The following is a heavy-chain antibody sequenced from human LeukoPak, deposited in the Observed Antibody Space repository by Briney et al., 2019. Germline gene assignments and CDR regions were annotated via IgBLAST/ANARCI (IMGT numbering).Heavy chain of an antibody. D-gene: IGHD3-10*01. CDR3: ATMIPLVRGVLSRTFAH. Sequence: GGSLRLSCAASGFTFSSHALSWVRQTPGKGLEWVSAIRRTASNIYYADSVKGRFTISRDNTKSTLNLQMNSLRAEDTALYYCATMIPLVRGVLSRTFAHRGQGTLVTVSS. CDR2: IRRTASNI. J-gene: IGHJ4*02. V-gene: IGHV3-23*05. CDR1: GFTFSSHA.